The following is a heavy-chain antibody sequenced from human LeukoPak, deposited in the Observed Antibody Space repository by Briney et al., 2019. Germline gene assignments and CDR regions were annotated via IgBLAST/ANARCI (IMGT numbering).Heavy chain of an antibody. CDR2: IYYSGST. CDR1: GGSISSYY. D-gene: IGHD3-22*01. Sequence: SETLSLTCTVSGGSISSYYWSWIRQPPGKGLEWIGYIYYSGSTNYTPSLKSRVTISVDTSKNQFSLKLSSVTAADTAVYYCARLYWPSSGYYIDYWGQGTLVTVSS. V-gene: IGHV4-59*08. CDR3: ARLYWPSSGYYIDY. J-gene: IGHJ4*02.